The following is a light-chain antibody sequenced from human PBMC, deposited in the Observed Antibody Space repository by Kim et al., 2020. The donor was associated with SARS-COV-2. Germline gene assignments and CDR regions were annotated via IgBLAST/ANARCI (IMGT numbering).Light chain of an antibody. CDR3: QHYDSSPLT. J-gene: IGKJ4*01. CDR2: GAS. Sequence: SPGERATLSCRASQTVSSSYLAWYQQRPGQAPRLLIYGASSRATGIPDRFSGSGSGTDFTLTISRLEPEDFAVYYCQHYDSSPLTFGGGTKVDIK. V-gene: IGKV3-20*01. CDR1: QTVSSSY.